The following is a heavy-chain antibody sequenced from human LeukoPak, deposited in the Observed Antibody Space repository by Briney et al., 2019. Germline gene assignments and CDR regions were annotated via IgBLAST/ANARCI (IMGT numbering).Heavy chain of an antibody. CDR3: ARCSRSSTDCYSEFDI. J-gene: IGHJ3*02. CDR1: GFTFSSYS. CDR2: INWNGDST. Sequence: PGGSLRLSCAASGFTFSSYSMNWVRQAPGKGLEWVSAINWNGDSTGYADSVRGRFTISRDNAKNSLYLQMNSLRAEDTALYYCARCSRSSTDCYSEFDIWGQGTMVTVSS. V-gene: IGHV3-20*04. D-gene: IGHD2-2*02.